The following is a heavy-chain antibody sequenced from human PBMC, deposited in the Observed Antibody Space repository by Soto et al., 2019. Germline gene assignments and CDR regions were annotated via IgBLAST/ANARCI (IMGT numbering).Heavy chain of an antibody. V-gene: IGHV3-30*03. Sequence: QVQLVESGGGVVQPGRALRLSCAASGFSFNTSGMHWVRQAPGKGLEWVAVIALDGSQEFYGDSVRGRFTISRDNSKNTLFLQMKSLTPEDTVVYYCATKVRVTNYLYYGMDVWGQGTTVTVSS. CDR1: GFSFNTSG. CDR3: ATKVRVTNYLYYGMDV. D-gene: IGHD2-21*02. CDR2: IALDGSQE. J-gene: IGHJ6*02.